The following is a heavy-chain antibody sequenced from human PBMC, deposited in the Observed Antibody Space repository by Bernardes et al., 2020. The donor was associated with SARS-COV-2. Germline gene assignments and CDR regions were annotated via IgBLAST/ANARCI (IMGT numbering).Heavy chain of an antibody. CDR3: AKFLAGSSPHRTGAATYFDS. D-gene: IGHD2-15*01. CDR2: ISGSVGTR. Sequence: GGSLRLSCASSGFTFSSYAMSWVRQAPGKGLEWVSSISGSVGTRFYADSVQGRFTISRDNSKNTLYLLMNSLTAEDTAVYYCAKFLAGSSPHRTGAATYFDSWGQGTLVTVSS. V-gene: IGHV3-23*01. J-gene: IGHJ4*02. CDR1: GFTFSSYA.